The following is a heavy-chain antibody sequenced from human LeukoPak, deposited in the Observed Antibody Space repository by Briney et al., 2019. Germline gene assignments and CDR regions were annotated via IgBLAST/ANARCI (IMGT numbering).Heavy chain of an antibody. CDR2: IYPGDSDT. CDR3: ARSGAVVPAASQGGFQH. Sequence: GESLKISCKGSGYRFTSYWIGWVRQMPGKGLGWMGIIYPGDSDTRYSPSFQGQVTISADKSISTAYLQWSSLKASDTAMYYCARSGAVVPAASQGGFQHWGQGTLVTVSS. D-gene: IGHD2-2*01. CDR1: GYRFTSYW. V-gene: IGHV5-51*01. J-gene: IGHJ1*01.